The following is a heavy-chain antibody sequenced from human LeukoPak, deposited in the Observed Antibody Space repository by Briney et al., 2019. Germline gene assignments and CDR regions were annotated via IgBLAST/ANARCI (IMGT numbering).Heavy chain of an antibody. CDR1: GASIRSTSYY. CDR3: ARVRAPSHAFDI. J-gene: IGHJ3*02. CDR2: FYYSGST. Sequence: SETLSLTCTVSGASIRSTSYYWDWIRQPPGKGLEWIGSFYYSGSTYYNPSLKTRATISVDTSKNQFSLKLSSVTAADTAVYYCARVRAPSHAFDIWGQGTMVTVSS. V-gene: IGHV4-39*01.